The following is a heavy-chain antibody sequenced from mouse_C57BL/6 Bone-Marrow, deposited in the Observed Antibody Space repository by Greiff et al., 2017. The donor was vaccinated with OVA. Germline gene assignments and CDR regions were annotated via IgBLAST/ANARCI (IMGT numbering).Heavy chain of an antibody. V-gene: IGHV1-69*01. D-gene: IGHD2-1*01. CDR3: AREGGYGNSNYFDY. CDR2: IDPSDSYT. Sequence: QVQLQQPGAELVMPGASVKLSCKASGYTFTSYWMHWVKQRPGQGLEWIGEIDPSDSYTNYNQKFKGKSTLTVDKSSSTAYMQLISLTSEDSAVYYCAREGGYGNSNYFDYWGQGTTLTVSS. CDR1: GYTFTSYW. J-gene: IGHJ2*01.